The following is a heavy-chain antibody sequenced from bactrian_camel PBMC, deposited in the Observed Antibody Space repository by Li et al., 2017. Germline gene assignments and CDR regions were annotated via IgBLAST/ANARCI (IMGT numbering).Heavy chain of an antibody. CDR1: GGTSNC. V-gene: IGHV3S53*01. CDR3: AAEVRRAGYSCPLSTEMLY. J-gene: IGHJ4*01. Sequence: VQLVESGGGSVQAGGSLRLACHASGGTSNCMGWFRQAPGKEREGVAAIDTDGSARYLDAVKGRFTISRDNAKNTLYLQMNSLKLEDTAMYSCAAEVRRAGYSCPLSTEMLYWGQGTQVTVS. CDR2: IDTDGSA. D-gene: IGHD1*01.